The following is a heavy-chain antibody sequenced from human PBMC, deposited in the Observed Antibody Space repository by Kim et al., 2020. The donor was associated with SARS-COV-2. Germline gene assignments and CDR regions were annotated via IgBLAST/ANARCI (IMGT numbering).Heavy chain of an antibody. CDR3: ARGPCRAYCGGDFDY. CDR2: ISYDGSNK. CDR1: GFTFSSYG. Sequence: GGSLRLSCAASGFTFSSYGMHWVRQAPGKGLEWVAVISYDGSNKYYADSVKGRFTISRDNSKNTLYLQMNSLRAEDTAVYYCARGPCRAYCGGDFDYWGQGTLVTVSS. D-gene: IGHD2-21*01. V-gene: IGHV3-33*05. J-gene: IGHJ4*02.